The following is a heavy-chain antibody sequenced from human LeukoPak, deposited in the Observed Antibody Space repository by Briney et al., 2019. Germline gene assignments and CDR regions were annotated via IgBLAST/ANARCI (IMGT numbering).Heavy chain of an antibody. D-gene: IGHD4-11*01. V-gene: IGHV3-33*08. CDR2: IWSDGTEK. J-gene: IGHJ4*02. CDR3: ARDAQRGFDYSNSLDY. Sequence: GGSLRHSCTASGFTYNHYVMPWVRQAPGKGLEWVAVIWSDGTEKYYADAVKGRFIVSRDDSSNTLSLQMNSLRGEDTAVYYCARDAQRGFDYSNSLDYWSQGTLVTVSS. CDR1: GFTYNHYV.